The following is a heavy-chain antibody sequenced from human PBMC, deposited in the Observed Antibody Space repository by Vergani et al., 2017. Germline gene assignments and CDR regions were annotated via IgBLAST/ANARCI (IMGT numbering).Heavy chain of an antibody. CDR2: TYYRSKWYN. J-gene: IGHJ1*01. CDR1: GDSVSSNSAA. D-gene: IGHD2-2*01. V-gene: IGHV6-1*01. CDR3: ATSHPRYCSSTSCYGAVYFQH. Sequence: QVQLQQSGPGLVKPSQTLSLTCAISGDSVSSNSAAWNWIRQSPSRGLEWLGRTYYRSKWYNDYAVSVKSRITINPDTSKNQFSLQLNSVTPADTAVYYCATSHPRYCSSTSCYGAVYFQHWGQGTLVTVSS.